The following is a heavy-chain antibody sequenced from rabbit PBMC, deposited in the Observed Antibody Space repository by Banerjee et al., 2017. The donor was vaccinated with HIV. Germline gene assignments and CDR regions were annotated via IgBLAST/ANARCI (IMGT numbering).Heavy chain of an antibody. CDR1: GFSFSNKYV. Sequence: QDQLEESGGDLVKPEGSLTLTCTASGFSFSNKYVMCWVRQAPGKGLEWIACIYAGSSGSTYYASWAKGRFTISKTSSTTVTLQMTSLTAADTATYFCARGTSSSGYYSGSLNLWGPGTLVTVS. J-gene: IGHJ4*01. CDR3: ARGTSSSGYYSGSLNL. CDR2: IYAGSSGST. D-gene: IGHD1-1*01. V-gene: IGHV1S45*01.